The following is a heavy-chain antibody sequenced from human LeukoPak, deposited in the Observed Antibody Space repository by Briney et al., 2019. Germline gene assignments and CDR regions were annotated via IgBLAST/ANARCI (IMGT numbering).Heavy chain of an antibody. CDR3: ARGLLWFGELSYMANWFDP. Sequence: GESLKISCKGSGYSFTSYWIGWVRQMPGKGLEWMGIIYPGDSDTRYSPSFQGQVTISADKSISTAYLQWSSLKASDTAMYYCARGLLWFGELSYMANWFDPWGQGTLVTVSS. CDR2: IYPGDSDT. CDR1: GYSFTSYW. D-gene: IGHD3-10*01. V-gene: IGHV5-51*01. J-gene: IGHJ5*02.